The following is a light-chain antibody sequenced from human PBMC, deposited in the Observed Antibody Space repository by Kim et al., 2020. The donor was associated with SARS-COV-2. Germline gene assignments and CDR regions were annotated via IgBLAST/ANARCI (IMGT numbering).Light chain of an antibody. V-gene: IGLV1-51*01. CDR3: GTWDHSLNSYV. CDR2: DND. CDR1: TSNIGNNY. Sequence: QSVLTQPPSVSAAPGQKVTISCSGRTSNIGNNYVSWYQHLPGTAPKLLIYDNDNRPSGIPDRFSGSKSGTSATLGITGLQTGDEADYYCGTWDHSLNSYVIGSGAKVTVL. J-gene: IGLJ1*01.